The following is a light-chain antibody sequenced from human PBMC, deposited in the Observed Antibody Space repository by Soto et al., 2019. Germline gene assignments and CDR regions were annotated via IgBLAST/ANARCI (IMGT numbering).Light chain of an antibody. J-gene: IGKJ1*01. CDR1: QSVSNSY. CDR2: GAS. CDR3: QQYGGSPWT. Sequence: EIVVTQSPGTLSLSPGERATLSCRASQSVSNSYLAWYQQKPGQAPRLLIYGASSRATGIPDRFSGSGSGTDFALTISRLEPEDFAVYHCQQYGGSPWTFGQGTKVDIK. V-gene: IGKV3-20*01.